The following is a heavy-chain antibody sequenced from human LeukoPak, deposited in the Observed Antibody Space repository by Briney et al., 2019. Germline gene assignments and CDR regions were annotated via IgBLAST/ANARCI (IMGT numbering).Heavy chain of an antibody. Sequence: GASVKVSCKAFGYTFTSYGIIWVRQAPGQGLEWMGWISAYNGNTNYAQKLQGRVTMTTDTSTSTAYMELRSLRSDDTAVYYCAKSIAARPYYYYYYMDVWGKGTTVTVSS. CDR2: ISAYNGNT. V-gene: IGHV1-18*01. CDR1: GYTFTSYG. D-gene: IGHD6-6*01. CDR3: AKSIAARPYYYYYYMDV. J-gene: IGHJ6*03.